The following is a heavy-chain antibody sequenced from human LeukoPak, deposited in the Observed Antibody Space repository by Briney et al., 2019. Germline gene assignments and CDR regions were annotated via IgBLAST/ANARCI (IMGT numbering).Heavy chain of an antibody. Sequence: GGSLRLSCAASGFTFSSYAMHWVRQAPGKGLEWVAVISYDGSNKYYADSVKGRFTISRDNSKNTLYLQMSSLRAEDTAVYYCARVYNLGIAAAGTLYYWGQGTLVTVSS. J-gene: IGHJ4*02. D-gene: IGHD6-13*01. CDR3: ARVYNLGIAAAGTLYY. CDR1: GFTFSSYA. CDR2: ISYDGSNK. V-gene: IGHV3-30-3*01.